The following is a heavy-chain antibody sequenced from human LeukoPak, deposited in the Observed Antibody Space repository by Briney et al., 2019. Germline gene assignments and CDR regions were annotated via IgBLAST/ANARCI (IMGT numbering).Heavy chain of an antibody. J-gene: IGHJ3*02. V-gene: IGHV4-59*08. CDR1: GGSISSYY. Sequence: PSETLSLTCTVSGGSISSYYWSWIRQPPGKGLEWIGYIYYSGSTYYNPSLKSRVTISVDTSKNQFSLKLSSVTAADTAVYYCARPSDYIWGQGTMVTVSS. D-gene: IGHD4-11*01. CDR2: IYYSGST. CDR3: ARPSDYI.